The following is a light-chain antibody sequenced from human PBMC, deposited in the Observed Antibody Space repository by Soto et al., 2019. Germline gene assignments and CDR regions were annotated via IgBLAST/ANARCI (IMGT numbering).Light chain of an antibody. J-gene: IGKJ2*01. V-gene: IGKV3-15*01. Sequence: EIVMTQSPATLSVSPGESATLSCRASLPVSSNLAWYRQIPGQAPTLLIYSVSTRATDIPARFSGSGSGTEFTLTISSLQSEDFAVYYCQQSNNWPYTFGPGTKLEIK. CDR2: SVS. CDR1: LPVSSN. CDR3: QQSNNWPYT.